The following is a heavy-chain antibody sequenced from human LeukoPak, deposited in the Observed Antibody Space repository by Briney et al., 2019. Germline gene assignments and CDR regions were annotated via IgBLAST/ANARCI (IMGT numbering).Heavy chain of an antibody. D-gene: IGHD6-13*01. V-gene: IGHV1-18*01. CDR3: ARAIAAAGNGPFDY. CDR2: ISAYNGNT. Sequence: ASVKVSCKASGYTFTSYGISWVRQAPGQGLEWMGWISAYNGNTNYAQKLQGRVTMTTDTSTSTAYMELRSLRSDDTAVYYCARAIAAAGNGPFDYWGQGTLVTVSS. J-gene: IGHJ4*02. CDR1: GYTFTSYG.